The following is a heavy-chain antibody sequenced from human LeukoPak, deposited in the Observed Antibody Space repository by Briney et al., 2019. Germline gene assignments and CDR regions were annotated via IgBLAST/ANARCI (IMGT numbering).Heavy chain of an antibody. J-gene: IGHJ3*02. Sequence: PGGSLRPSCAASGFTFSSYAMSWVRQAPGKGLEWVSAISGSGGSTYYADSVKGRFTISRDNAKNSLYLQMNSLRAEDTAVYYCAAHYYDSSRSPFDIWGQGTMVTVSS. V-gene: IGHV3-23*01. D-gene: IGHD3-22*01. CDR2: ISGSGGST. CDR1: GFTFSSYA. CDR3: AAHYYDSSRSPFDI.